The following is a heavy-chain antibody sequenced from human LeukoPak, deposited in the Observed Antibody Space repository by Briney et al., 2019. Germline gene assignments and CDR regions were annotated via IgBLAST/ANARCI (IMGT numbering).Heavy chain of an antibody. Sequence: GGSLRLSCAASGFTFSSYWMSWVRQAPGKGLEWVANIKQDGSEKYYVDSVKGRFTISRDNAKNSLYLQMNSLRAEDTAVYYCATSMTTVTKTPPDYWGQGTLVTVSS. V-gene: IGHV3-7*01. CDR3: ATSMTTVTKTPPDY. CDR1: GFTFSSYW. CDR2: IKQDGSEK. J-gene: IGHJ4*02. D-gene: IGHD4-17*01.